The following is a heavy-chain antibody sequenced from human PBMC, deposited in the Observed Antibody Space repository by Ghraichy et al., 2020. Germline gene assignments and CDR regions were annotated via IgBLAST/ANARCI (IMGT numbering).Heavy chain of an antibody. V-gene: IGHV4-39*01. Sequence: SETLSLTCTISGGSISSSSYYWGWVRQPPGKGLEWIGIVYYSGSTYYNPSLKSRVTMSVDTSNNQFSLKMDSVTAADRAVYYCVRHWEASFYYYYYMDVWGKGTTVTVSS. CDR2: VYYSGST. CDR3: VRHWEASFYYYYYMDV. J-gene: IGHJ6*03. CDR1: GGSISSSSYY. D-gene: IGHD1-26*01.